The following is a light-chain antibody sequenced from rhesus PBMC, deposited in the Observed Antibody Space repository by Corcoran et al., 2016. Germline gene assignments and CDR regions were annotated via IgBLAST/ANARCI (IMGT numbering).Light chain of an antibody. CDR1: QSLVHSNGNTY. V-gene: IGKV2-64*01. CDR3: MQYTHIPFT. J-gene: IGKJ3*01. Sequence: DVVMTQSPLALPITPGQPASISCRSSQSLVHSNGNTYLSWFQQKSGQPPRLLYYKASNRYYGVPESISGSGAGTDFTLKISRVGAEDVGVYYCMQYTHIPFTFGPGTKLDIE. CDR2: KAS.